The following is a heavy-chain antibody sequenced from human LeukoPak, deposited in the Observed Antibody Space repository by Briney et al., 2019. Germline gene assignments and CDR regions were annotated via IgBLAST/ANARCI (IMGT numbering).Heavy chain of an antibody. CDR1: GYSITSSSW. Sequence: PSDTLSLTCAVSGYSITSSSWWGWIRQPPGKGLEWIGYIYHSGTTYYNPSLKSRVTISVDTSKNQFSLKLSSVTAADTAVYYCARERRRYFDLWGRGTLVTVSS. CDR3: ARERRRYFDL. D-gene: IGHD1-1*01. CDR2: IYHSGTT. J-gene: IGHJ2*01. V-gene: IGHV4-28*03.